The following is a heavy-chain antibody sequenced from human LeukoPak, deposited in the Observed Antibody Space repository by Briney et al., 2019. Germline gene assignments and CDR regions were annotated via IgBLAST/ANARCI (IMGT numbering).Heavy chain of an antibody. CDR3: ARLPLTTGGFDY. V-gene: IGHV5-51*01. Sequence: GESLNISCKGSGYSFTRYWIGWVRQMPGKGLEWMGIIYPGDSDTRYSPAYQGQVTISAAKSINTAYLQWSSLKASDTAMYYCARLPLTTGGFDYWGQGTQVTVSS. D-gene: IGHD4-11*01. CDR1: GYSFTRYW. CDR2: IYPGDSDT. J-gene: IGHJ4*02.